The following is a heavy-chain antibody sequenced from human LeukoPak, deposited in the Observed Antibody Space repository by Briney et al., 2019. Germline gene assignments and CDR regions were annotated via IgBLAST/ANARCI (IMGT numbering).Heavy chain of an antibody. CDR3: ARRRRIAEAGRSGDALDI. J-gene: IGHJ3*02. D-gene: IGHD6-19*01. Sequence: SETLSLTCTVSGASISTHYWTWIRQPPGKGLEWIGYIYNSGSTNYNPSLKSRVTISVDTSKNQFSLKLSSVTAADTAVYYCARRRRIAEAGRSGDALDIWGQGTMVTVSS. CDR1: GASISTHY. CDR2: IYNSGST. V-gene: IGHV4-59*08.